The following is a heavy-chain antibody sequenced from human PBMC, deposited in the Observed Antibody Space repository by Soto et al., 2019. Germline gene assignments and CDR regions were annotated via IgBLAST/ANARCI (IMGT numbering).Heavy chain of an antibody. J-gene: IGHJ6*02. D-gene: IGHD5-12*01. CDR2: IKQDGSEK. V-gene: IGHV3-7*05. CDR1: GFTFSSYW. Sequence: GGSLRLSCAASGFTFSSYWMSWVRQAPGKGLEWVANIKQDGSEKYYVDSVKGRFTISRDNAKNSLYLQMNSLRAEDTAVYYCARSGYSGYDSSYYYYGMDVWGQGTTVTVSS. CDR3: ARSGYSGYDSSYYYYGMDV.